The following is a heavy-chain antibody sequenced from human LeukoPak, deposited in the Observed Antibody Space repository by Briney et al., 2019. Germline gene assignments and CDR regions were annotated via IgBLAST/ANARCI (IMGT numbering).Heavy chain of an antibody. J-gene: IGHJ4*02. Sequence: ASVKVSCKASGYTFTSYYMHWVRQAPGQGLEWMGIISPSGGSTSYAQKFQGRVTMTRDTSTSTVYMELSSLGSEDTAVYYCASPSSSSPGAFDYWGQGTLVTVSS. CDR2: ISPSGGST. CDR1: GYTFTSYY. D-gene: IGHD6-6*01. CDR3: ASPSSSSPGAFDY. V-gene: IGHV1-46*03.